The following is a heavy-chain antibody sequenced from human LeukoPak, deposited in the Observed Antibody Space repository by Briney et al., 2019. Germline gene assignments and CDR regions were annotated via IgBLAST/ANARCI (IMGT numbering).Heavy chain of an antibody. V-gene: IGHV3-30*18. Sequence: QSGGSLRLSCAASGFTFSSYGMHWVRQAPGKGLEWVAVISYDGSNKYYADSVKGRFTISRDNSKNTLYLQMNSLRAEDTAVYYCAKAGYSYGDYYYGMDVWGQGTTVTVSS. D-gene: IGHD5-18*01. CDR2: ISYDGSNK. CDR1: GFTFSSYG. CDR3: AKAGYSYGDYYYGMDV. J-gene: IGHJ6*02.